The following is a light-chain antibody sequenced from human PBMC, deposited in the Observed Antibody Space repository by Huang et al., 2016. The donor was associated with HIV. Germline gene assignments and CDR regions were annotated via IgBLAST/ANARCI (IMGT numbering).Light chain of an antibody. CDR2: DAS. J-gene: IGKJ4*01. CDR3: QQRSAWPLT. Sequence: EIVLTQSPAPLSFSPGERATLSCRASQSVRSYLAWYQQKPGHAPRRLIYDASNRATGIPARFRCSGSGTDFTLTISNLQSEDFAVYYCQQRSAWPLTFGGGTKVEI. CDR1: QSVRSY. V-gene: IGKV3-11*01.